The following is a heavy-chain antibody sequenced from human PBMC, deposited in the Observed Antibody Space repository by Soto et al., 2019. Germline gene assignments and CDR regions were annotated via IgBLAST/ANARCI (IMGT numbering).Heavy chain of an antibody. D-gene: IGHD3-22*01. J-gene: IGHJ4*02. CDR2: IYPGDSDT. Sequence: GESLKISCKGSGYSFTSYWIGWVRQMPGKGLEGMGIIYPGDSDTRYSPSFQGQVTISADKSISTAYLQWSSLKASDTAIYYCARPHCGGSGCYSRFDYWGQGTLVTVSS. V-gene: IGHV5-51*01. CDR1: GYSFTSYW. CDR3: ARPHCGGSGCYSRFDY.